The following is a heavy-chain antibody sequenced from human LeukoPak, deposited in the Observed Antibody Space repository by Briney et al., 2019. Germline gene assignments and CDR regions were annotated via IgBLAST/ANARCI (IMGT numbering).Heavy chain of an antibody. D-gene: IGHD4-23*01. CDR1: GGSISSGSYY. J-gene: IGHJ6*03. Sequence: SQTLSLTCTVSGGSISSGSYYWSWIRQPAGKGLEWIGRIYTSGSTNYNPSLKSRVTISVDTSKNQFSLKLSSVTAADTAVYYCARDFNYGGNLPYYYYMDVWGKGTTVTVSS. CDR2: IYTSGST. CDR3: ARDFNYGGNLPYYYYMDV. V-gene: IGHV4-61*02.